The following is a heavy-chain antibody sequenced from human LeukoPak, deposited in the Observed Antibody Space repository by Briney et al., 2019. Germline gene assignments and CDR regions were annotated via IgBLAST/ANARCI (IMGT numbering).Heavy chain of an antibody. CDR1: GYTFTSYD. CDR2: MNPNSGNT. Sequence: ASVKVSCKASGYTFTSYDINWVRQATGQGLEWMGWMNPNSGNTGYAQKFQGRVTMTRNTSISTAYMELSSLRSEDTAVYYCAREGRYDFWSGYYTSDAFDIWGQGTMVTVSS. CDR3: AREGRYDFWSGYYTSDAFDI. J-gene: IGHJ3*02. V-gene: IGHV1-8*01. D-gene: IGHD3-3*01.